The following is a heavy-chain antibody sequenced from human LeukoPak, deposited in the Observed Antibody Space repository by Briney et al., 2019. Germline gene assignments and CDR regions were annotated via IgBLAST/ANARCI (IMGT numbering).Heavy chain of an antibody. Sequence: ASVKVSCKASGYTFTGYYMHWVRQAPGRGLEWMGWINPNSGGTNYAQKFQGRVTMTRDTSISTAYMELSRLRSDDTAVYYCARTTYCSSTSCRKGFDYWGQGTLVTVSS. CDR3: ARTTYCSSTSCRKGFDY. J-gene: IGHJ4*02. V-gene: IGHV1-2*02. D-gene: IGHD2-2*01. CDR1: GYTFTGYY. CDR2: INPNSGGT.